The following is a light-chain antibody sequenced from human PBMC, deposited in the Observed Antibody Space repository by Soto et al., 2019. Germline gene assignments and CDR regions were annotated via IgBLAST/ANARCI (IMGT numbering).Light chain of an antibody. Sequence: QSVLTQPPSASGTPGQTVTISCSGSSSNIGSNTVNWYQQLPGMAPKLLIYSNNQRPSGVPDRFSGSKSGTSASLAISGLQSEDEADYYCATWDDSLNAVVFGGGTKLTVL. CDR3: ATWDDSLNAVV. V-gene: IGLV1-44*01. J-gene: IGLJ2*01. CDR1: SSNIGSNT. CDR2: SNN.